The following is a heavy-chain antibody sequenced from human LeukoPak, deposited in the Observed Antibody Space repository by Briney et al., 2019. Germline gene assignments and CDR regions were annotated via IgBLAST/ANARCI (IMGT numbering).Heavy chain of an antibody. V-gene: IGHV3-23*01. CDR3: ARDYRGGNSVGGAFDI. CDR2: ISGSGGST. J-gene: IGHJ3*02. CDR1: GFTFSSYA. Sequence: GGSLRLSCAASGFTFSSYAMSWVRQAPGKGLEWVSAISGSGGSTYYADSVKGRFTISRDNAKNSLYLQMNSLRAEDTAVYYCARDYRGGNSVGGAFDIWGQGTMVTVSS. D-gene: IGHD4-23*01.